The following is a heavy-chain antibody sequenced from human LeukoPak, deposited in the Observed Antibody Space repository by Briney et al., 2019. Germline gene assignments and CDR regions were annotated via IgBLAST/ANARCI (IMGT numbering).Heavy chain of an antibody. Sequence: EASVKVSCKASVGTFSSYAISWVRQAPGQGLKWMGGIIPIFGTANYAQKFQGRVTITADKSTSTAYMELSSLRSEDTAVYYCASPPSNYYDSSGPASRYYYYMDVWGKGTTVTVSS. V-gene: IGHV1-69*06. CDR2: IIPIFGTA. CDR1: VGTFSSYA. J-gene: IGHJ6*03. CDR3: ASPPSNYYDSSGPASRYYYYMDV. D-gene: IGHD3-22*01.